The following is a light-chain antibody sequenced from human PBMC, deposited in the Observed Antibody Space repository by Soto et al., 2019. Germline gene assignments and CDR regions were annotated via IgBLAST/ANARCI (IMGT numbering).Light chain of an antibody. Sequence: DIQMTQSPSSLSAAVGDRVTITCRATQGIANHLAWFQQKPGKAPKSLIYAASSLQSGVPSKFSGSVYGTDFTLTISSLQPEDSATYYCQQSHKYPITFGQGTRLEIK. V-gene: IGKV1-16*02. CDR2: AAS. CDR1: QGIANH. CDR3: QQSHKYPIT. J-gene: IGKJ5*01.